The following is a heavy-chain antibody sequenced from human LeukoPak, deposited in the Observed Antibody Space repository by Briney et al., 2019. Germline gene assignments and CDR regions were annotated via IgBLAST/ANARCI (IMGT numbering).Heavy chain of an antibody. CDR3: AREGLRAVGTNAPFNN. Sequence: SGTLSLTCAVSGASISSTNWWSWVRQPPGKGLEWFGEIYHSGTTYYSPSLKSRVTISIDKPKNQISLKVNSVTAADTAVYYCAREGLRAVGTNAPFNNWGQGTLVTVSS. J-gene: IGHJ4*02. V-gene: IGHV4-4*02. CDR1: GASISSTNW. D-gene: IGHD1-1*01. CDR2: IYHSGTT.